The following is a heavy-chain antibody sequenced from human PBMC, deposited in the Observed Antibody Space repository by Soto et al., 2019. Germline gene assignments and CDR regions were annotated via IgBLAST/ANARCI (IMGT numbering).Heavy chain of an antibody. J-gene: IGHJ4*02. V-gene: IGHV4-59*01. Sequence: SATLSLTCTVSGDSNSGSYWNWLQLCPREVLEWVGYIHYRRSTHYHPSLVGPVTRSVDLAKNQFSLQLRCVTAADTAVYFCTKYRRTDAEGYSFDYWGQGALVTVS. D-gene: IGHD2-15*01. CDR2: IHYRRST. CDR1: GDSNSGSY. CDR3: TKYRRTDAEGYSFDY.